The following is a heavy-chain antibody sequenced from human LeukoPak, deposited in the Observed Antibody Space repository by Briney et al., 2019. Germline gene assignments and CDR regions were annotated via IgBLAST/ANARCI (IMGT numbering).Heavy chain of an antibody. J-gene: IGHJ4*02. CDR2: IYYSGNI. Sequence: PSETLFLTCTVSGGSISNYYWSWIRQPPGKGLEWIGYIYYSGNINYNPSLKSRVTISVDTSKKEFSLKLNSVTAADTAVYYCARSPIAVAGTLDYWGQGTLVTVSS. D-gene: IGHD6-19*01. CDR3: ARSPIAVAGTLDY. V-gene: IGHV4-59*08. CDR1: GGSISNYY.